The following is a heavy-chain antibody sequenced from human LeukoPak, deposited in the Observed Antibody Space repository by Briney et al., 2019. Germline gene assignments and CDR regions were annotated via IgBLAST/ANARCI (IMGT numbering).Heavy chain of an antibody. CDR2: ISYDGSNK. D-gene: IGHD6-19*01. CDR3: ARERWLDGLFDAFYI. CDR1: GFTFSSYA. Sequence: PGGSLRLSCAASGFTFSSYAMHWVRQAPGKGLEWVAVISYDGSNKYYADSVKGRFTISRDNSKNTLYVQVNSLRAEDTAVCYCARERWLDGLFDAFYIWGQGTMVTVCS. V-gene: IGHV3-30*04. J-gene: IGHJ3*02.